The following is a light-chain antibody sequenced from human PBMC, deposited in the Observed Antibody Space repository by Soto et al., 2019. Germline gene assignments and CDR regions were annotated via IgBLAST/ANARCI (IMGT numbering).Light chain of an antibody. CDR3: QHRTNWPPVT. Sequence: EIVLTQSPATLSLSPGERVALSCRASQSVGSHLAWYQQKPGQAPRLLIYDASSRATGVPARFSGSGSGTDFTLTISSLEPDDFAVYYCQHRTNWPPVTFGQGTRL. CDR1: QSVGSH. J-gene: IGKJ5*01. V-gene: IGKV3-11*01. CDR2: DAS.